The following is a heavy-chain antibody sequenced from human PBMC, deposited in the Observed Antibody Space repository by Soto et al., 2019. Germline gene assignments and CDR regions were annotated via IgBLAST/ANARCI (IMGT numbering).Heavy chain of an antibody. Sequence: QVQLQESGPGLVKPSGTLSLTCAVSGGSIGSSNWRSWVRQSPGKGLEWIGEIYDSGSTNYNPSLKSRVTISLDKSKNQFSLKLSSVNAADPAVYYCARLKTYHILNKSDYWGQGSLVTVSS. CDR3: ARLKTYHILNKSDY. CDR1: GGSIGSSNW. V-gene: IGHV4-4*02. CDR2: IYDSGST. J-gene: IGHJ4*02. D-gene: IGHD3-9*01.